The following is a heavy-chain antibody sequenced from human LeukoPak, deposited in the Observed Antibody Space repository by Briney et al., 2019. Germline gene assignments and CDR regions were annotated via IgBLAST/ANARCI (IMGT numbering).Heavy chain of an antibody. D-gene: IGHD6-25*01. Sequence: GGSLRLSCAASRFTFSSYEMNWVRQAPGKGLEWVSYISRSGSTIYYADSVKGRSTISRDNAKNSLYLQMNSVRAEDTAVYYCAAGRPVDYWGQGTLVTVSS. CDR1: RFTFSSYE. J-gene: IGHJ4*02. CDR3: AAGRPVDY. V-gene: IGHV3-48*03. CDR2: ISRSGSTI.